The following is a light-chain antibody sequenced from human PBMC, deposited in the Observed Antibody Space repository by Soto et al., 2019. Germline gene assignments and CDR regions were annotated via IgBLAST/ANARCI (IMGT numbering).Light chain of an antibody. J-gene: IGKJ1*01. Sequence: DIQMTQSPSSLSASVGDRVTITCRASQSISRYLNWYQQKPGKAPNLLIYAASNLQSAVPSRFSGSGSGTDFTLTISSLQPEEIATYYCQESYSTSFGQGTQVDIK. V-gene: IGKV1-39*01. CDR1: QSISRY. CDR3: QESYSTS. CDR2: AAS.